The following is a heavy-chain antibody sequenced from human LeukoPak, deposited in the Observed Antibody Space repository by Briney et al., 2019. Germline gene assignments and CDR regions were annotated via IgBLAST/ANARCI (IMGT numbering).Heavy chain of an antibody. V-gene: IGHV3-23*01. CDR1: GFTFSSYT. CDR3: AKDGGLWVSAHWGDS. CDR2: ITTRDGNT. Sequence: GGSLRLSCAASGFTFSSYTMSWVRQAPGKGLEWVSTITTRDGNTYYAHSVKARFTVSRDNSKNTLYLPMNSLRAEDTAVYYCAKDGGLWVSAHWGDSWGRGTLVTVSS. D-gene: IGHD7-27*01. J-gene: IGHJ4*02.